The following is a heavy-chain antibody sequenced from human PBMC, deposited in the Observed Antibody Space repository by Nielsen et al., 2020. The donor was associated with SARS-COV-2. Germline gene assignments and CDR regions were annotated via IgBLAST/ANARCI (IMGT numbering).Heavy chain of an antibody. CDR1: GFTFSSYW. Sequence: GESLKISCAASGFTFSSYWMSWVRQAPGKGLEWVANIKQDGSEKYYVDSVKGRFTISRDNAKNSLYLQMNSLRAEDTALYYCAKLTSAYENFDYWGQGTLVTVSS. V-gene: IGHV3-7*03. CDR3: AKLTSAYENFDY. J-gene: IGHJ4*02. D-gene: IGHD4-17*01. CDR2: IKQDGSEK.